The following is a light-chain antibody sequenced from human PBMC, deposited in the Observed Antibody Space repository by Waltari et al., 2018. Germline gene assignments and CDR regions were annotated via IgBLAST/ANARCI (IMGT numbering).Light chain of an antibody. CDR2: DVV. J-gene: IGLJ1*01. Sequence: QSALTQPASVSGSPGLSITISSTGTSNDIGDSNYVPWYQQHPGKVPKLMIYDVVGRPSGVSDRFSGSKSGNTASLTISGLQTEDEADYYCSSYTSTSTFVFGSGTKVTVL. V-gene: IGLV2-14*03. CDR1: SNDIGDSNY. CDR3: SSYTSTSTFV.